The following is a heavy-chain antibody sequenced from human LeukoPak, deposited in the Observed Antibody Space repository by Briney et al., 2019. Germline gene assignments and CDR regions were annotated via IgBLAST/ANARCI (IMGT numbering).Heavy chain of an antibody. CDR1: GFTVITND. J-gene: IGHJ4*02. Sequence: GGSLRLSRAASGFTVITNDMTWVRQAPGKGLEWGSVLYSDGNTKYADSVQGRFTISRDNSNNTLHLEMNSLSPDDTAVYYCARGVEPLAANTLAYWGQGTLVTVSS. V-gene: IGHV3-53*01. CDR3: ARGVEPLAANTLAY. D-gene: IGHD1-14*01. CDR2: LYSDGNT.